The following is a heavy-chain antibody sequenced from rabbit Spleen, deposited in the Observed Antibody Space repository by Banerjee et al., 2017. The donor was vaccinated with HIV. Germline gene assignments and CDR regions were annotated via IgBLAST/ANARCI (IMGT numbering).Heavy chain of an antibody. CDR2: IYTDGKT. V-gene: IGHV1S45*01. CDR1: GFTLSSSYW. Sequence: QEQLVESGGGLVQPEGALTLTCKASGFTLSSSYWICWVRQAPGKGLEWIACIYTDGKTYYASWAKGRFTISKTSSTTVTLQMTSLTVADTASYFCARGGGYTRLDLWGPGTLVTVS. J-gene: IGHJ3*01. D-gene: IGHD1-1*01. CDR3: ARGGGYTRLDL.